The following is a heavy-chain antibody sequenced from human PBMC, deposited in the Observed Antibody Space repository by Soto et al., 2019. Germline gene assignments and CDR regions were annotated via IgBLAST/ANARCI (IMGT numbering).Heavy chain of an antibody. CDR1: GGSISSGGYY. J-gene: IGHJ4*02. Sequence: PSETLSLTCTVSGGSISSGGYYWSWIRQHPGKGLEWIGYIYYSGSTYYNPSLKSRVTISVDTSKNQFSLKLSSVTAADTAVYYCARGPIGYYDILSPGAYFDYWGQGTLVTVSS. CDR3: ARGPIGYYDILSPGAYFDY. D-gene: IGHD3-9*01. CDR2: IYYSGST. V-gene: IGHV4-31*03.